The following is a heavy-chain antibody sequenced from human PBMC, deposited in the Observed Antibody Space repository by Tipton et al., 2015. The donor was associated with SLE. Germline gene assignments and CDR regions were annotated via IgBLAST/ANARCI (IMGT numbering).Heavy chain of an antibody. CDR3: ARKGLLWFRELLGFDY. V-gene: IGHV3-48*03. Sequence: SLRLSCAASGFTFRNHEMNWVRQAPGKGLEWVSYISSSGSTIKYADSVKGRFTISRDNSKNTLYLQMNSLRAEDTAVYYCARKGLLWFRELLGFDYWGQGTLVTVSS. CDR2: ISSSGSTI. CDR1: GFTFRNHE. J-gene: IGHJ4*02. D-gene: IGHD3-10*01.